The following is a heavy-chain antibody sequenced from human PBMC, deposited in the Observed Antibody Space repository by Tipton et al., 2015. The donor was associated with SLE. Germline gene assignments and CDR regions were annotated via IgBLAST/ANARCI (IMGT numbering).Heavy chain of an antibody. J-gene: IGHJ3*02. CDR1: GFTFSSYW. CDR3: ARGLHWVPRPRKFYI. V-gene: IGHV4-59*05. Sequence: LRLSCAASGFTFSSYWMNLVRPAPGTRLEWIGNIYYSGTNFYNPSLKSRVTISVDTSKNQLSLTLSSVIVADTAIYYCARGLHWVPRPRKFYIRG. CDR2: IYYSGTN. D-gene: IGHD2-8*02.